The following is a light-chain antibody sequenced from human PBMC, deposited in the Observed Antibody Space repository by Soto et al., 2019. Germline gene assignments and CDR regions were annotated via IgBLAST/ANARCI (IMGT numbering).Light chain of an antibody. CDR2: DAS. J-gene: IGKJ4*01. CDR3: QQYNSYSLT. Sequence: PGDRATLSFEASQSVTSNYLAWYQQKPGQAPRLLIYDASNRATGIPARFSGSGSGTDFTLTISSLQPDDFATYYCQQYNSYSLTFGGGTKVDIK. V-gene: IGKV3D-7*01. CDR1: QSVTSNY.